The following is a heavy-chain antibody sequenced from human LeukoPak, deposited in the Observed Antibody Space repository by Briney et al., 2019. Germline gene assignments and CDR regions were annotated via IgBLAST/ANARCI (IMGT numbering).Heavy chain of an antibody. J-gene: IGHJ5*02. Sequence: PSETLSLTCTVSGGSISSYYWSWIRQPPGKGLEWIGYIYYSGSTNYNPSLKSRVTISVDTSKNQFSLKLSSVTAADTAVYYCARDVDTAMVMTGLFDPWGQGTLVTVSS. CDR2: IYYSGST. CDR3: ARDVDTAMVMTGLFDP. V-gene: IGHV4-59*01. CDR1: GGSISSYY. D-gene: IGHD5-18*01.